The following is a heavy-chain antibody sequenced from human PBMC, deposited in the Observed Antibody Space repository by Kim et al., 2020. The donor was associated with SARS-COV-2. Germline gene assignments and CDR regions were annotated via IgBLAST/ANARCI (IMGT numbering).Heavy chain of an antibody. Sequence: SQKFQGRVTITRDTSASTAYMELSSLRSEDTAVYYCASSRIGSGRAPFDYWGQGTLVTVSS. J-gene: IGHJ4*02. D-gene: IGHD2-15*01. CDR3: ASSRIGSGRAPFDY. V-gene: IGHV1-3*01.